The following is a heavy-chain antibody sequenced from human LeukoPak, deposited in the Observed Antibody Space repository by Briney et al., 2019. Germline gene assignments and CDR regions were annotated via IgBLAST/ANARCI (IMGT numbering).Heavy chain of an antibody. CDR3: ARAQRLDYYDSSGYSEYYFDY. Sequence: GGSLRLSCAASGFTFSNNAMHWVRQAPDKGLEWVAIISYDGTYTYYADSVKGRFTISRDNSKNTLYLQMNSLRAEDTAVYYCARAQRLDYYDSSGYSEYYFDYWGQGTLVTVSS. CDR1: GFTFSNNA. J-gene: IGHJ4*02. CDR2: ISYDGTYT. V-gene: IGHV3-30*04. D-gene: IGHD3-22*01.